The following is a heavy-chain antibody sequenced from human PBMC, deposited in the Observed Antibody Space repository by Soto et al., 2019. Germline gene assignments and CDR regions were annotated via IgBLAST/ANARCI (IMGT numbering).Heavy chain of an antibody. Sequence: QVQLQESGPGLVKPSETLSLTCTVSGGSISSYYWSWIRQPPGKGLEWIGYIYYSGSTNYNPSLTSRVTISVDTSKNQFSLKLSSVTAADTAVYYCARDLTYFDILTGYERYYGMDVWGQGTTVTASS. CDR2: IYYSGST. CDR1: GGSISSYY. CDR3: ARDLTYFDILTGYERYYGMDV. J-gene: IGHJ6*02. D-gene: IGHD3-9*01. V-gene: IGHV4-59*01.